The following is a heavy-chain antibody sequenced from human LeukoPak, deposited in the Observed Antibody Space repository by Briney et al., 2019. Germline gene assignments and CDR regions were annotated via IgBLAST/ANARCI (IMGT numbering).Heavy chain of an antibody. CDR2: IYYSGTT. CDR3: ARHVRFLEWLSSYYFDY. J-gene: IGHJ4*02. CDR1: GGTISSSSYY. V-gene: IGHV4-39*01. D-gene: IGHD3-3*01. Sequence: PSETLSLTCTVSGGTISSSSYYWGWIRQPPGKGLEWIGSIYYSGTTYYNPSLKSRVTISADTSKSQFSLRLTSVTAADTAVYYCARHVRFLEWLSSYYFDYWGQGTLVTVSS.